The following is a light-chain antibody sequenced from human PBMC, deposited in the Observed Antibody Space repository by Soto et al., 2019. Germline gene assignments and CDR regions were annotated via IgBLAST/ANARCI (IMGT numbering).Light chain of an antibody. Sequence: DIVVTQSAGTLSLSPGESATLSCRASQSLXSCYSAWYQQKPGQAPTLRXYGASSRATGSPDRLSGSGSGTDFTRTISRLEPEYFAVYYCQQYGSALRTFGQGTKVDIK. V-gene: IGKV3-20*01. J-gene: IGKJ1*01. CDR3: QQYGSALRT. CDR2: GAS. CDR1: QSLXSCY.